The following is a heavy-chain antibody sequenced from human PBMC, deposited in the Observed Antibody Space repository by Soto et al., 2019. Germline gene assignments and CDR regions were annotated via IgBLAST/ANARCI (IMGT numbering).Heavy chain of an antibody. CDR3: ARGWDYTDYYGDF. J-gene: IGHJ4*02. CDR2: ISTYSGDT. CDR1: GYGFKNYG. Sequence: QVQLVQSGAEVKRPGASVKVSCKTSGYGFKNYGISWVRQAPGQGLEWMGRISTYSGDTDYAQMFQARITMTTDTSTSTVHMELRSLTLGDTAVYYCARGWDYTDYYGDFWGQGTLVTVSS. D-gene: IGHD1-26*01. V-gene: IGHV1-18*01.